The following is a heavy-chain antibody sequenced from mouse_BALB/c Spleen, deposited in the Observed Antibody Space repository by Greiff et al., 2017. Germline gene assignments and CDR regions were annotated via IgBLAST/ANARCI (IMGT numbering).Heavy chain of an antibody. CDR2: ISTYYGDA. J-gene: IGHJ3*01. CDR3: ARGGDYGSSPDWFAY. CDR1: GYTFTDYA. Sequence: QVQLQQSGAELVRPGVSVKISCKGSGYTFTDYAMHWVKQSHAKSLEWIGVISTYYGDASYNQKFKGKATMTVDKSSSTAYMELARLTSEESAIYYCARGGDYGSSPDWFAYWGQGTLVTVSA. V-gene: IGHV1S137*01. D-gene: IGHD1-1*01.